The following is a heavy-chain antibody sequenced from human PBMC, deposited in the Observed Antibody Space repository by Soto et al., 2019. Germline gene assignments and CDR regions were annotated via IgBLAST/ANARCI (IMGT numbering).Heavy chain of an antibody. CDR1: GGSISSYY. V-gene: IGHV4-59*08. Sequence: SETLSLTCTVSGGSISSYYWSWIRQSPGKGLEWIGYTHDSGSTNYNPSLKSRVTMSVDTSKNQFSLKLSSVTAADTAVYYCARHSYCSSICWFDPWGQGTLVT. D-gene: IGHD2-2*01. CDR2: THDSGST. J-gene: IGHJ5*02. CDR3: ARHSYCSSICWFDP.